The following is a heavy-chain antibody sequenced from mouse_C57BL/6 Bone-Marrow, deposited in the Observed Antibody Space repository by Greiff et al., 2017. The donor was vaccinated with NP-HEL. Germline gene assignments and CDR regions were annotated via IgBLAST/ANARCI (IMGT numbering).Heavy chain of an antibody. CDR1: GYTFTDYE. CDR2: IDPETGGT. J-gene: IGHJ2*01. CDR3: TDITTVVEYYFDY. D-gene: IGHD1-1*01. Sequence: QVQLKQSGAELVRPGASVTLSCKASGYTFTDYEMHWVKQTPVHGLEWIGAIDPETGGTAYNQKFKGKAILTADKSSSTAYMELRSLTSEDSAVYYCTDITTVVEYYFDYWGQGTTLTVSS. V-gene: IGHV1-15*01.